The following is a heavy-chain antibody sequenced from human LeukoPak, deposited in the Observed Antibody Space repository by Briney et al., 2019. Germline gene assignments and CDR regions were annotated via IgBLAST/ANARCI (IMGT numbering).Heavy chain of an antibody. Sequence: GGSLRLSCAASGLTVADYGMSWVRQAPRKGLEWVSGIDWSGESTSYADSVKGRFTISRDNSENTLYLHMNNLRAEDTALYYCAGDLSASWYSLGFWGRGTLVTVSS. CDR2: IDWSGEST. V-gene: IGHV3-20*04. J-gene: IGHJ4*02. D-gene: IGHD6-13*01. CDR3: AGDLSASWYSLGF. CDR1: GLTVADYG.